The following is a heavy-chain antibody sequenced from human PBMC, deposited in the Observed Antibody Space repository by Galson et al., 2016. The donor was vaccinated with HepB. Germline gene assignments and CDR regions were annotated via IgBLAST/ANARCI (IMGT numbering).Heavy chain of an antibody. J-gene: IGHJ5*02. V-gene: IGHV1-8*01. CDR3: ARARHYDFWRAFDP. Sequence: SVKVSCKASGYTFTSYDIHWVRQATGQGLEWMGRMNPNSGYTAYAQKFQGRVTMTRNTSVSTAYMELSNLTSEDTAVFFCARARHYDFWRAFDPWGQGTLVTVSS. CDR1: GYTFTSYD. D-gene: IGHD3-3*01. CDR2: MNPNSGYT.